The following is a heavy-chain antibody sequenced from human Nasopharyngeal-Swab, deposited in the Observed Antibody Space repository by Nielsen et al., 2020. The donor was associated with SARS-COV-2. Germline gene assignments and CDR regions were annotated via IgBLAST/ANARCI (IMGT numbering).Heavy chain of an antibody. CDR2: IGWDGGGP. V-gene: IGHV3-43*01. Sequence: GGSLRLSCASSGFPFADYSLHWVRQAPGKGLEWVSLIGWDGGGPNYADSVKGRFTISRDNRKDSLYLQMHSLRTEDTALYYCAKDMGSSPTLDYWGRGTLVTVSS. CDR1: GFPFADYS. J-gene: IGHJ4*02. CDR3: AKDMGSSPTLDY. D-gene: IGHD6-13*01.